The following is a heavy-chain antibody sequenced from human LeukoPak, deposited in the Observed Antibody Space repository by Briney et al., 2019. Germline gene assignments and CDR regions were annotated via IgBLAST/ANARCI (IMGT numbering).Heavy chain of an antibody. J-gene: IGHJ4*02. CDR2: INPRGGST. CDR1: GYTLSDYY. V-gene: IGHV1-46*01. CDR3: GRVTDRCGSSSCYVDYFDY. Sequence: ASVKLSCKAFGYTLSDYYMRWVRQVPGQGLGWMGTINPRGGSTTYAQKFQGRVTMTRDTSTSTVYMQLSSLRSEDTAVYYCGRVTDRCGSSSCYVDYFDYWGQGTLVTVSS. D-gene: IGHD2-2*01.